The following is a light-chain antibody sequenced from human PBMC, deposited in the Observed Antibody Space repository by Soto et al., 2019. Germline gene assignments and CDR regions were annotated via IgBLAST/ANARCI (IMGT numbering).Light chain of an antibody. Sequence: DIVMTQSPDSLAVSLGERATINCKSSQSVLKSSNNKNCLAWYQQKPGQPPKLLIYWASTRESGVPDRFSGRGSWTDFTLTISSLQAEDVAVYYCQQYYSIPLTFGPGTKVDIK. CDR2: WAS. CDR3: QQYYSIPLT. CDR1: QSVLKSSNNKNC. J-gene: IGKJ3*01. V-gene: IGKV4-1*01.